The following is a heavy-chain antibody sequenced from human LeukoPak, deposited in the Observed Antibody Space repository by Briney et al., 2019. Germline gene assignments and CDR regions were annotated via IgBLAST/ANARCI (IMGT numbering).Heavy chain of an antibody. D-gene: IGHD2-2*02. CDR1: GFTFSSYA. V-gene: IGHV3-23*01. CDR3: AKGTHYCNSTSCYTPRFDP. CDR2: ISGSGGST. Sequence: GGSLRLSCAAAGFTFSSYAMSWVRQAPGKGLEWVSSISGSGGSTYYADSVKGRFTISRDNSKNTLYLQMNSLRAEDTAVYYCAKGTHYCNSTSCYTPRFDPWGQGTLVTVSS. J-gene: IGHJ5*02.